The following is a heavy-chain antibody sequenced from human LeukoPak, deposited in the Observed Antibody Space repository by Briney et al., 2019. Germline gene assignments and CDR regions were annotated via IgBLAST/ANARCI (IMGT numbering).Heavy chain of an antibody. D-gene: IGHD2-2*02. J-gene: IGHJ5*02. Sequence: GESLRISCKGSGYSFTSYWISWVRQMPGKGLEWMGGIDPSDSYTNYSPSFQGHVTISADKSISTAYLQWSSLKASDTAMYYCARRPFCSSTSCYTSWFDPWGQGTLVTVSS. CDR2: IDPSDSYT. CDR1: GYSFTSYW. CDR3: ARRPFCSSTSCYTSWFDP. V-gene: IGHV5-10-1*01.